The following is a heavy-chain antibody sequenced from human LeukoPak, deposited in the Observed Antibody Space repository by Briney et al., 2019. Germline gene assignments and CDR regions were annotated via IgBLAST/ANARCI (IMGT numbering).Heavy chain of an antibody. CDR3: ARVKGATSYYYYYMDV. V-gene: IGHV4-34*01. D-gene: IGHD5-24*01. J-gene: IGHJ6*03. CDR2: INHSGRT. CDR1: GGSFSGYY. Sequence: PSETLSLTCAVYGGSFSGYYWTWIRQPPGKGLEWIGEINHSGRTNYNPSLKSRVTISVDRSKNQISLKLSSVTAADTAVYYCARVKGATSYYYYYMDVWGKGTTVTVSS.